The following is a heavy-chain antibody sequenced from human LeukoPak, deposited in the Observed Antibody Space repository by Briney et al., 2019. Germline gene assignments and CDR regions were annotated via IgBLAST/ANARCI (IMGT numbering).Heavy chain of an antibody. J-gene: IGHJ4*02. D-gene: IGHD2-8*01. V-gene: IGHV3-73*01. Sequence: GGSLRLSCAASGFTFSGSAMHWVRQASGKGLEWVGRIRSKANSYATAYAASVKGRFAISRDDSKNTAYLQMNSLKTEDTAVYYCTSFQGLMVYASWGQGTLVTVSS. CDR3: TSFQGLMVYAS. CDR2: IRSKANSYAT. CDR1: GFTFSGSA.